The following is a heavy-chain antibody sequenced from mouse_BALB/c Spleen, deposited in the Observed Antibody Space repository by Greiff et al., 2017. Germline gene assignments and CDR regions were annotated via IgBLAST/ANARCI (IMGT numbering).Heavy chain of an antibody. CDR1: GFTFSSYA. Sequence: EVQLVESGGGLVKPGGSLKLSCAASGFTFSSYAMSWVRQTPEKRLKWVASISSGGSTYYPDSVKGRFTISRDNARNILYLQMSSLRSEDTAMYYCARGKTTATGFAYWGQGTLVTVSA. V-gene: IGHV5-6-5*01. J-gene: IGHJ3*01. CDR2: ISSGGST. D-gene: IGHD1-2*01. CDR3: ARGKTTATGFAY.